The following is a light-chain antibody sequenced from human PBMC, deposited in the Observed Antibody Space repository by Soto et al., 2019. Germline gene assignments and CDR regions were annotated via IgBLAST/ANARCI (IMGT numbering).Light chain of an antibody. CDR2: GAS. J-gene: IGKJ1*01. V-gene: IGKV3-15*01. CDR3: QKFNKWPWT. Sequence: EIILTHSPVTLSVSPCERATLSFRASQSVGSNLAWYQQKPGQAPRLLIYGASTRATGVPPRFSGSGSGTEFTLTISSLQSEDFAVYYCQKFNKWPWTFGQGTKVDNK. CDR1: QSVGSN.